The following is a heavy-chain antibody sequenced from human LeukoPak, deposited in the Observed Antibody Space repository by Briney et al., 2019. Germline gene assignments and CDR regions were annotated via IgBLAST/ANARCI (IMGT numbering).Heavy chain of an antibody. V-gene: IGHV1-69*04. CDR1: GGTFSSYA. CDR2: IIPILGIV. CDR3: ANPRCSSTSCYPGVFDY. J-gene: IGHJ4*02. Sequence: ASVKVSCKASGGTFSSYAISWVRQAPGQGLEWMGRIIPILGIVNYAQKFQGRVTITADKSTSTAYMELSSLRSEDTAVYYCANPRCSSTSCYPGVFDYWGQGTLVTVSS. D-gene: IGHD2-2*01.